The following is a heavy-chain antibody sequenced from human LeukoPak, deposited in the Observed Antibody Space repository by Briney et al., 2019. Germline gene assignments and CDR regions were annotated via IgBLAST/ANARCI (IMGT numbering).Heavy chain of an antibody. V-gene: IGHV3-64D*06. CDR3: VRYTDSSYPD. Sequence: GGSLRLSCSASGFIFTPYAMHWVRQAPGKGLEYVSAISSDGGGTYYTDSVKGRFTISRDNSKSTLYLQMSSLRPEDTAVYYCVRYTDSSYPDWGQGTLVTVSS. D-gene: IGHD1-14*01. CDR1: GFIFTPYA. J-gene: IGHJ4*02. CDR2: ISSDGGGT.